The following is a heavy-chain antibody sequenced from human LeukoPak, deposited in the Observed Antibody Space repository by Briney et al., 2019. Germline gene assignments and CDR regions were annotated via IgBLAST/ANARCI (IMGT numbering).Heavy chain of an antibody. Sequence: GGSLRLSCAASGFTFSSYWMSWVRQAPGKGLEWVANIKQDGSEKYYVDSVKGRFTISRDNAKNSLYLQMNSLRAEDTAVYYCASSTSSWRQQNWFDPWGQGTLVTVSS. D-gene: IGHD6-13*01. V-gene: IGHV3-7*01. CDR3: ASSTSSWRQQNWFDP. CDR2: IKQDGSEK. CDR1: GFTFSSYW. J-gene: IGHJ5*02.